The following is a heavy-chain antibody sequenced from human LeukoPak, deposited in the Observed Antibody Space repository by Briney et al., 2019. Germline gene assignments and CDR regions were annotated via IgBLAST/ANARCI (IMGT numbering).Heavy chain of an antibody. CDR1: GFTFSSYA. CDR2: TSGSGGST. V-gene: IGHV3-23*01. CDR3: AKDPYGETTYYFDY. D-gene: IGHD4/OR15-4a*01. J-gene: IGHJ4*02. Sequence: GGSLRLSCAAFGFTFSSYAMSWVRQAPGKGLEWVSGTSGSGGSTHYADSVKGRFTISRDNSKNTLYLQMNSLRAEDTAVYYCAKDPYGETTYYFDYWGQGTLVTVSS.